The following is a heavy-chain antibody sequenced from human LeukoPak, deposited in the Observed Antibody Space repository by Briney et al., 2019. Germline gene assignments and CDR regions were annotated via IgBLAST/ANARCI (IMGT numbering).Heavy chain of an antibody. Sequence: PGGSLRLSCAASGFTFSSYAMSWVRQAPGKGLEWVSAISGSGGSTYYADSVKGRFTISRDNSKNTLYLQMNSLRAEDTAVYYCASSGYSGYDPIDYWGQGTLVTVSS. D-gene: IGHD5-12*01. J-gene: IGHJ4*02. V-gene: IGHV3-23*01. CDR3: ASSGYSGYDPIDY. CDR2: ISGSGGST. CDR1: GFTFSSYA.